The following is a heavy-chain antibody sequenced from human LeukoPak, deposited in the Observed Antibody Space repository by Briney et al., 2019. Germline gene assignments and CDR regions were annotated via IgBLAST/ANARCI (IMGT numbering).Heavy chain of an antibody. D-gene: IGHD6-13*01. CDR1: GYTFTNHA. V-gene: IGHV1-3*04. J-gene: IGHJ5*01. CDR2: IDTVNGNT. Sequence: ASVKFSCKASGYTFTNHAMHWVRQAPGQGLVLMEWIDTVNGNTKYLQKFQGRVTITRDTSARMVYMELSSLRLEDTAVYYCARPGASSPGNWFASWGQGSLVTVSS. CDR3: ARPGASSPGNWFAS.